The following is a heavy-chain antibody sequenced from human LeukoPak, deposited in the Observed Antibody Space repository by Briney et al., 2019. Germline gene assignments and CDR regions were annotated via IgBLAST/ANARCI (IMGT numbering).Heavy chain of an antibody. D-gene: IGHD2-15*01. CDR2: MNPNSGNT. V-gene: IGHV1-8*01. Sequence: ASVKVSCKASGYTFTSYDINWVRQATGQGLEWMGWMNPNSGNTGYAQKFQGRVTMTRNTSISTAYMELSSLRSEDTAVYYCARVYCSGGSCPYYYYYLDVWGTGTTVTISS. CDR3: ARVYCSGGSCPYYYYYLDV. CDR1: GYTFTSYD. J-gene: IGHJ6*03.